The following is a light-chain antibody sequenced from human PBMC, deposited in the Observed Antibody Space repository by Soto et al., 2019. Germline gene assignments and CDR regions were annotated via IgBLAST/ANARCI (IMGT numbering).Light chain of an antibody. J-gene: IGKJ1*01. CDR2: GAS. Sequence: EMVLTQSPGTLSLSPGERATLSCRASPSVSSTFLAWYQQKPGQAPRLLIYGASSRATGIPDRFSGSRSGTDFTLTISRLEPEDFAVYYCQQYAGSPRTFGQGTKVDSK. V-gene: IGKV3-20*01. CDR3: QQYAGSPRT. CDR1: PSVSSTF.